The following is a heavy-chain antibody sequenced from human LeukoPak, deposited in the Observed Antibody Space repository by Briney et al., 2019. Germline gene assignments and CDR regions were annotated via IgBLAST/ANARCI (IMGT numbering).Heavy chain of an antibody. J-gene: IGHJ4*02. Sequence: GGSLTLSCAAYGGTINRCTCHWLRQAPGKGLEWVSSIISSSNYIYYADSVKGRFTISRDNDKNSLYMQMNSLRAEDAAVYYCARVAYDSSAYCHFDYWGQGTLVTVSS. D-gene: IGHD3-22*01. V-gene: IGHV3-21*01. CDR2: IISSSNYI. CDR1: GGTINRCT. CDR3: ARVAYDSSAYCHFDY.